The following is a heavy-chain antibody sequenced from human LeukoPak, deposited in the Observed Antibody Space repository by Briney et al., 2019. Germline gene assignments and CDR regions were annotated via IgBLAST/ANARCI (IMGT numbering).Heavy chain of an antibody. V-gene: IGHV3-30*04. CDR2: ISYDGSNK. CDR3: ARDHETFGIAVAGSLDY. J-gene: IGHJ4*02. Sequence: PGGSLRLSCAASGFTFSSYAMHWVRQAPGKGLEWVAVISYDGSNKYYADSVKGRFTISRDNSKDTLYLQMNSLRAEDTAVYYCARDHETFGIAVAGSLDYWGQGTLVTVSS. D-gene: IGHD6-19*01. CDR1: GFTFSSYA.